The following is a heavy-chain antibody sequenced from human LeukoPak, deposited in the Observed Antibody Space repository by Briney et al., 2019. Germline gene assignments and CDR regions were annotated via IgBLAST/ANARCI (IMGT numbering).Heavy chain of an antibody. Sequence: GGSLRLSCGASGFTFTTHWIHWVRQAPGKGLVWVSRIKPDGSDTNYADSVKGRFTISRDNAKNSLYLQMNSLRAEDTAVYYCARGAYAENYFDYWGQGTLVTVSS. CDR3: ARGAYAENYFDY. D-gene: IGHD2/OR15-2a*01. CDR1: GFTFTTHW. V-gene: IGHV3-74*01. J-gene: IGHJ4*02. CDR2: IKPDGSDT.